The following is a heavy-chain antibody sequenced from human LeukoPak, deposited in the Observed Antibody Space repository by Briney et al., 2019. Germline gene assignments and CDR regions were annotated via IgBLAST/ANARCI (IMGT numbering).Heavy chain of an antibody. CDR2: ISGSGGST. CDR3: AKAHYDSSGYYFDY. Sequence: GGSLRLSCAASGFTFSSYAMSWVRQAPGKGLEWVSAISGSGGSTYYADSVKGRFTISRDNSKNTLFLQMNSLRAEDTAVYHCAKAHYDSSGYYFDYWGQGTLVTVSS. V-gene: IGHV3-23*01. J-gene: IGHJ4*02. CDR1: GFTFSSYA. D-gene: IGHD3-22*01.